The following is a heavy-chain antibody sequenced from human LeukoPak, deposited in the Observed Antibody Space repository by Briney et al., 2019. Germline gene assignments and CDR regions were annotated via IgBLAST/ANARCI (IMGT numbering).Heavy chain of an antibody. V-gene: IGHV3-23*01. CDR1: GFTFSSYA. CDR3: AKAANYDILTGYYLDY. Sequence: GGSLRLSCAASGFTFSSYAMSWVRQAPGKGLEWVSAITGGGDTTYYADSVKGRFTISRDNSKNTLYLQMNNLRAEDTAIYYCAKAANYDILTGYYLDYWGQGTLVTVSS. D-gene: IGHD3-9*01. CDR2: ITGGGDTT. J-gene: IGHJ4*02.